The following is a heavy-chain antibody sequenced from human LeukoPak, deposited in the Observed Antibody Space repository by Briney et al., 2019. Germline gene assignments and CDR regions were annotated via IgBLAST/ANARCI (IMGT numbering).Heavy chain of an antibody. CDR1: GGSFSGYY. J-gene: IGHJ4*02. V-gene: IGHV4-59*01. Sequence: NPSETLSLTCAVYGGSFSGYYWSWIRQSPGKGLEWIGYIYYSGSTNYNPSLKSRVTISVDTSKNQFSLKLSSVTAADTAVYYCARGNLAYCGGDCYDYWGQGTLVTVSS. D-gene: IGHD2-21*01. CDR3: ARGNLAYCGGDCYDY. CDR2: IYYSGST.